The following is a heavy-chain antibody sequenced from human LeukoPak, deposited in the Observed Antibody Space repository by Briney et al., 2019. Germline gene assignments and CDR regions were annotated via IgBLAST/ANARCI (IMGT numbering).Heavy chain of an antibody. J-gene: IGHJ6*02. Sequence: AGGSLRLSCAASGFTFSIYSMNWGRQAPGKGLEWVSAISSRSGYTYDADSAKGRFTIPRDNAKNSLYLQMNSLRAEDTAVYYCARVVPDTPYYYYGMDVWGQGITVTVSS. D-gene: IGHD2-15*01. CDR2: ISSRSGYT. CDR1: GFTFSIYS. V-gene: IGHV3-21*01. CDR3: ARVVPDTPYYYYGMDV.